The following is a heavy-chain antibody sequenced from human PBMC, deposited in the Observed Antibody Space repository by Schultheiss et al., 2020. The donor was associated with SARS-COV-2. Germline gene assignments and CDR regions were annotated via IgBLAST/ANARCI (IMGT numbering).Heavy chain of an antibody. D-gene: IGHD5-18*01. CDR3: ARVVTRSGYYYYMDV. CDR2: IYYSGST. CDR1: GGSISSYY. Sequence: SETLSLTCTVSGGSISSYYWSWIRQPPGKGLEWIGYIYYSGSTNYNPSLKSRVTISVDTSKNQFSPKLSSVTAADTAVYYCARVVTRSGYYYYMDVWGKGTTVTVSS. J-gene: IGHJ6*03. V-gene: IGHV4-59*12.